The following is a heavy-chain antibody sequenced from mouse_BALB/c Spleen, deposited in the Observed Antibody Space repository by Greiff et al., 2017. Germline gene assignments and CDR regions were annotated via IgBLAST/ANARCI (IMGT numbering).Heavy chain of an antibody. CDR3: ARCRLDSSGYYFDY. V-gene: IGHV1-18*01. CDR2: INPYNGGT. CDR1: GYSFTGYT. Sequence: EVKLMESGPELVKPGASMKISCKASGYSFTGYTMNWVKQSHGKNLEWIGLINPYNGGTSYNQKFKGKATLTVDKSSSTAYMELLSLTSEDSAVYYCARCRLDSSGYYFDYWGQGTTLTVSS. J-gene: IGHJ2*01. D-gene: IGHD3-2*01.